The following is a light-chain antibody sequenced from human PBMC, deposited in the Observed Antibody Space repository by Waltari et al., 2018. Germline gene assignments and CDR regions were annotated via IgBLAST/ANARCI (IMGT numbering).Light chain of an antibody. CDR2: GAS. CDR1: QNIDKH. J-gene: IGKJ4*01. CDR3: QQYNRWPPLT. V-gene: IGKV3-15*01. Sequence: EVVMTQSPAALSVSPGERVTLSCKASQNIDKHLAWYQQKPGQSPRLLIYGASTRATGVPARFSGSGSGTEFTLTISSLQSEDCAVFYCQQYNRWPPLTFGGGTKVEIK.